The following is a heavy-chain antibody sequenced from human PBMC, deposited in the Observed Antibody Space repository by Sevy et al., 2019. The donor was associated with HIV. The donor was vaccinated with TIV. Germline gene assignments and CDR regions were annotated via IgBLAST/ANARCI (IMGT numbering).Heavy chain of an antibody. CDR1: GFSCNRYW. D-gene: IGHD5-18*01. J-gene: IGHJ4*02. CDR2: INQDASVT. V-gene: IGHV3-7*01. Sequence: GGSLRLSCVASGFSCNRYWMLWVRQAPGKGLEWVANINQDASVTYYADSVKGRFTISRDNARNLVSLQMNILRVEDPAIYYCVRAIGTPDSFWGQGTLVTVSS. CDR3: VRAIGTPDSF.